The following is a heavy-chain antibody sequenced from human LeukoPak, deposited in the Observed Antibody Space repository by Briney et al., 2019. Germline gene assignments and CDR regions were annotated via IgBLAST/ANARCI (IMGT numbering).Heavy chain of an antibody. V-gene: IGHV3-30*02. CDR2: IRYDGSNK. CDR3: AKAENYMVRGPSVHFDL. D-gene: IGHD3-10*01. Sequence: GGSLRLSCAASGFTFSSYGMHWVRQAPGKGLEWVAFIRYDGSNKYYADSVKGRFTISRDNSKNTLYLQMNGLRAEDTAVYYCAKAENYMVRGPSVHFDLWGRGTLVTVSS. J-gene: IGHJ2*01. CDR1: GFTFSSYG.